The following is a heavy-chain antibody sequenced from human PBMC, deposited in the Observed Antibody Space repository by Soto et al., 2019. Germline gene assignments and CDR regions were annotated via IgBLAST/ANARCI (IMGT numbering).Heavy chain of an antibody. CDR3: ARDHRDGYAVYFDY. V-gene: IGHV3-23*01. J-gene: IGHJ4*02. D-gene: IGHD5-18*01. Sequence: GGSLRLSCAASGFTLSSYAMSWVRQAPGKGLEWVSAVSGSGGSTYYADSVKGRFTISRDNSKNTLYLQMSSLRDEDTAVYYCARDHRDGYAVYFDYWGQGTLVTVSS. CDR1: GFTLSSYA. CDR2: VSGSGGST.